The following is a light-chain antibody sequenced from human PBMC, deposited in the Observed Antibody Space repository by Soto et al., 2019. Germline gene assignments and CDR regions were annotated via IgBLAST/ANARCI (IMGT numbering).Light chain of an antibody. CDR2: DVS. Sequence: QSALTQPRSVSGSPGQSVTISCTGTSSDVGGYNYVSWYQQHPGKAPKVMIYDVSERPSGVPDRFSGSKSGNTASLTISGRQAEDEDDDYCCSSAGSPRYVFGTGTKVTVL. CDR1: SSDVGGYNY. J-gene: IGLJ1*01. V-gene: IGLV2-11*01. CDR3: CSSAGSPRYV.